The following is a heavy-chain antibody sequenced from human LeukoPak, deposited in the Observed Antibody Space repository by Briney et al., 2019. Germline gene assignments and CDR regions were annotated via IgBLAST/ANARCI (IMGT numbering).Heavy chain of an antibody. V-gene: IGHV3-21*01. Sequence: GGSLRLSCAASGFTFSSYSMNWVRQAPGKGLEWVSSISSSSSYIYYADSVKGRFTISRGNAKNSLYLQMNSLRAEDTAVYYCARGGYCSSTSCYVIHYFDYWGQGTLVTVSS. CDR2: ISSSSSYI. CDR3: ARGGYCSSTSCYVIHYFDY. D-gene: IGHD2-2*01. CDR1: GFTFSSYS. J-gene: IGHJ4*02.